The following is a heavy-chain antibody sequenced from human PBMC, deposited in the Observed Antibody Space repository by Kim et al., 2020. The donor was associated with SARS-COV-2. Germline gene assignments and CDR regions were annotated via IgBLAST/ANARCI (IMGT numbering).Heavy chain of an antibody. D-gene: IGHD2-21*02. V-gene: IGHV1-46*01. Sequence: ASVKVSCKASGYTFTSYYMHWVRQAPGQGLEWMGIINPSGGSTSYAQKFQGRVTMTRDTSTSTVYMELSSLRSEDTAVYYCARDAREHIVVVTAIFLPSPDYYYGMDVWGQGTTVTVSS. CDR3: ARDAREHIVVVTAIFLPSPDYYYGMDV. CDR2: INPSGGST. J-gene: IGHJ6*02. CDR1: GYTFTSYY.